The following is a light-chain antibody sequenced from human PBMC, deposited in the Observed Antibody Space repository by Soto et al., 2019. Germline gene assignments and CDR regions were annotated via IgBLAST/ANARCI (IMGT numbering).Light chain of an antibody. CDR3: QSFYSGRYGLV. CDR2: DTT. V-gene: IGLV1-40*01. J-gene: IGLJ2*01. CDR1: HSDIGAGYD. Sequence: QSALTQPPSVTGAPGQRVTISCTGSHSDIGAGYDVHWYQQFPHSAPKLLIYDTTNRPSGVPDRFSGSRSGTSASLAITGRQAEDDADYYCQSFYSGRYGLVFGGGTKLTVL.